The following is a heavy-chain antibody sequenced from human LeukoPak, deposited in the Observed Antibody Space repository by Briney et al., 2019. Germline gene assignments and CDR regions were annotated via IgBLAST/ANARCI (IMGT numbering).Heavy chain of an antibody. CDR3: ARDKVVGATNFDF. V-gene: IGHV3-30*04. Sequence: TGGSLRLSCAASGFTFSSYAMHWVRQAPGKGLEWVAVISYDGSNKYYADSVKGRFTISRDNAKNSLYLQMNSLRAEDTAVYYCARDKVVGATNFDFWGQRTLVTVSS. J-gene: IGHJ4*02. CDR2: ISYDGSNK. D-gene: IGHD1-26*01. CDR1: GFTFSSYA.